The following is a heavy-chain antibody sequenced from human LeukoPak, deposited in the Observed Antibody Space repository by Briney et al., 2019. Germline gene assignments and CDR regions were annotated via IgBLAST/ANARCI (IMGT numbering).Heavy chain of an antibody. J-gene: IGHJ4*02. CDR2: IKQDGGEK. CDR3: AKRHRSGWYVFDY. CDR1: GSTFASYW. V-gene: IGHV3-7*01. Sequence: GGSLRLSCAASGSTFASYWMTWVRQAPGKGQEWVANIKQDGGEKYYVDSVKGRFTVSRDNAKNSLYLQMNSLRAEDTAVYYCAKRHRSGWYVFDYWGQGTLVTVSS. D-gene: IGHD6-19*01.